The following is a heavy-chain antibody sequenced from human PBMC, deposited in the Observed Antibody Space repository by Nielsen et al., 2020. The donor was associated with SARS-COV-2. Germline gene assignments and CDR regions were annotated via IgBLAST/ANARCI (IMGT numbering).Heavy chain of an antibody. Sequence: GSLQLSCAASAFPFSTYWIHWVRQAPGKGLVWVSRINSDGSSTSYADSVKGRFTISRDNAKNTLYLQMNSLRAEDTAVYYCVRGLQVPNGLAHRWGQGTLVTVSS. CDR1: AFPFSTYW. J-gene: IGHJ4*02. V-gene: IGHV3-74*01. CDR3: VRGLQVPNGLAHR. CDR2: INSDGSST. D-gene: IGHD3-16*01.